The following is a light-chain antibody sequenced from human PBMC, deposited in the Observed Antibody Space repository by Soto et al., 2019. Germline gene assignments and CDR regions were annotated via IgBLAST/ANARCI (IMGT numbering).Light chain of an antibody. CDR1: SSDVGLYNL. V-gene: IGLV2-23*02. J-gene: IGLJ1*01. CDR3: CSYTLSGSFV. CDR2: EVN. Sequence: QSALTQPASVSGSPGQPITIACTGTSSDVGLYNLVSWYQHFPGRAPKLMIYEVNKRPSGVSNRFSGSKSGSTASLTISGLQADDEADYYCCSYTLSGSFVFGTGTKLTVL.